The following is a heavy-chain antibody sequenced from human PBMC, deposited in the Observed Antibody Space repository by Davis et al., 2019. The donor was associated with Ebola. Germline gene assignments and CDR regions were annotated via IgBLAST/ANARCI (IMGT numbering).Heavy chain of an antibody. Sequence: GESLKISCAASGFTFSDASMNWVRPAPGKGLECVAAISMSGGSTDYADSVKGRFTISRDNSKNILYLQMNSLRVEDTALYYCVQGTTSCHVWGQGTLVTVSS. CDR3: VQGTTSCHV. J-gene: IGHJ4*02. V-gene: IGHV3-23*01. CDR1: GFTFSDAS. CDR2: ISMSGGST. D-gene: IGHD2-2*01.